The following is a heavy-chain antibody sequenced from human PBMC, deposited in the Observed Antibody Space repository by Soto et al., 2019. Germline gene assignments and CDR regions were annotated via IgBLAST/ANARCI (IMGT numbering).Heavy chain of an antibody. CDR1: GFTFSSYG. CDR3: AKDLEYYDSSGSFDY. V-gene: IGHV3-30*18. CDR2: ISYDGSNK. D-gene: IGHD3-22*01. J-gene: IGHJ4*02. Sequence: GGSLRLSCAASGFTFSSYGMHWVRQAPGKGLEWVAVISYDGSNKYYADSVKGRFTISRDNSKNTLYLQMNSLRAEDTAVYYCAKDLEYYDSSGSFDYWRQGTLVTVPS.